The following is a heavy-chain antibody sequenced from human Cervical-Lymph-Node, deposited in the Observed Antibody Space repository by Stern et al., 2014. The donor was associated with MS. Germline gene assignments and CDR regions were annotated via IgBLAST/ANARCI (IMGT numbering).Heavy chain of an antibody. CDR3: ARRDYYDSSGYYGDAFDI. D-gene: IGHD3-22*01. V-gene: IGHV1-69*01. Sequence: QVKLVQSGAEVKKPGSSVKVSCKASGGTFSSYAISWVRQAPGRGLEWMGEIIPMFGTTKYAQKFQGRVTIIADGSTTTAYMELSSLRSEDTAVYYCARRDYYDSSGYYGDAFDIWGQGTMVTVSS. J-gene: IGHJ3*02. CDR2: IIPMFGTT. CDR1: GGTFSSYA.